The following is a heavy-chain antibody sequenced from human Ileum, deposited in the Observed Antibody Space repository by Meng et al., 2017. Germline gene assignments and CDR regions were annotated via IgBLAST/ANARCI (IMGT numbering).Heavy chain of an antibody. CDR2: MILGGSP. Sequence: LESSRERVELSVTWSLYCTGPGGSSSGRYCCGWVVRPPCKGLEWIAEMILGGSPHYNPSLKSRVTMSVDKSNDHLSLQLTSVTAADTAVYYCAHIFDSWGQGTLVTVSS. CDR3: AHIFDS. V-gene: IGHV4-4*02. CDR1: GGSSSGRYC. J-gene: IGHJ4*02.